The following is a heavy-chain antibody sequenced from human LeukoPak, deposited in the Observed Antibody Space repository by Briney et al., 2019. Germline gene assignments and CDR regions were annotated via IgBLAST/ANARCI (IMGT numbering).Heavy chain of an antibody. Sequence: SETLSLTCTVSDDSISDYYRGWIRQPPGKGLEWIGYIYYSGNTNYNPSLKSRVTISVDTSKNLFSLKLSSVTAADTAVYYCARVDYYDNSGYFLFDYWGQGTLVTVSS. J-gene: IGHJ4*02. D-gene: IGHD3-22*01. CDR3: ARVDYYDNSGYFLFDY. CDR1: DDSISDYY. CDR2: IYYSGNT. V-gene: IGHV4-59*01.